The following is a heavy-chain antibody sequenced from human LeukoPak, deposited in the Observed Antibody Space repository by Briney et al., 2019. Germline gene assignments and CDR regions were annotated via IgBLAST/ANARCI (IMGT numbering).Heavy chain of an antibody. CDR3: ARDGPAQMVDFDY. D-gene: IGHD3-10*01. Sequence: ASVKVSCKASGYTFTSYGISWARQAPGQGLECMGWIYPYTGATHYAQKFQGRVAMTRDTSISTAYMELSRLRPDDTAVYYCARDGPAQMVDFDYWGQGTLVTVSS. CDR2: IYPYTGAT. CDR1: GYTFTSYG. J-gene: IGHJ4*02. V-gene: IGHV1-2*02.